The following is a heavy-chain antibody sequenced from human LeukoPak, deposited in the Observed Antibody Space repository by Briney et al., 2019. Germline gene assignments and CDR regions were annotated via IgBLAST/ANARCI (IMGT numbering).Heavy chain of an antibody. D-gene: IGHD5-18*01. CDR1: GGSISSGSYF. Sequence: SETLSLTCTVSGGSISSGSYFWGWIRQPPGKGLECIGSIYYSGSTYYNPSLKSRITISVDTSKNQFSLKLSSVTAADTAEYYCARQLWVEGGFDYWGQGTLVTVSS. CDR2: IYYSGST. J-gene: IGHJ4*02. CDR3: ARQLWVEGGFDY. V-gene: IGHV4-39*01.